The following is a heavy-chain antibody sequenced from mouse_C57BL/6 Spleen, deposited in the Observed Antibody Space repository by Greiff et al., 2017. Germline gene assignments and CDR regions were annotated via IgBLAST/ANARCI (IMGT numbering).Heavy chain of an antibody. D-gene: IGHD2-5*01. CDR2: IYPGSGST. Sequence: QVQLQQPGAELVKPGASVKMSCKASGYTFTSSWITWVKQRPGQGLEWIGDIYPGSGSTNYNEKFKSKATLTVDTPYSTAYMQLSSLTYEDSAVYYCARRSNYFDYYAMDYWGQGTSVTVSS. CDR3: ARRSNYFDYYAMDY. V-gene: IGHV1-55*01. CDR1: GYTFTSSW. J-gene: IGHJ4*01.